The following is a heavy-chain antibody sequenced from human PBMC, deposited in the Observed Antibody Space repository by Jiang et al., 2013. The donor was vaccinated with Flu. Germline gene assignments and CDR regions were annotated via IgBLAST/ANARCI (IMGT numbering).Heavy chain of an antibody. J-gene: IGHJ3*02. D-gene: IGHD3-22*01. CDR2: INPNSGGT. Sequence: GAEVKKPGSSVKVSCKASGGTFSSYTISWVRQAPGQGLEWMGWINPNSGGTNYAQKFQGRVTMTRDTSISTAYMELSRLRSDDTAVYYCARPGGYYYDSSGYWRRPRRDDAFDIWGQGTMVTVSS. CDR1: GGTFSSYT. V-gene: IGHV1-2*02. CDR3: ARPGGYYYDSSGYWRRPRRDDAFDI.